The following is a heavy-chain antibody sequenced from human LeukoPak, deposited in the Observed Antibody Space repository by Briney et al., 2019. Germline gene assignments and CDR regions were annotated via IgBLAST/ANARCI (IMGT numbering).Heavy chain of an antibody. J-gene: IGHJ4*02. Sequence: SETLSLTCTVSGGSISSGGYYWSWIRQHPGKGLEWIGYIYYSGSTYYNPSLKSRVTISVDTSKNQFSLKLSSVTAADTAVYYCAREMTHCTNGVCYTWFDYWGQGTLVTVSS. D-gene: IGHD2-8*01. V-gene: IGHV4-31*03. CDR2: IYYSGST. CDR1: GGSISSGGYY. CDR3: AREMTHCTNGVCYTWFDY.